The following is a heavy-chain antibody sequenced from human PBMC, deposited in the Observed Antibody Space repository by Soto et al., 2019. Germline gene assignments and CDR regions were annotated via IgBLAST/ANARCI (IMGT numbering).Heavy chain of an antibody. CDR1: GFTFSSYA. CDR3: ARDSVRYYYYYMDV. Sequence: PGGSLRLSCAASGFTFSSYAMSWVRQAPGKGLEWVSAISCDGGSKYYADSVKGRFTISRDNSKNTLYLQMNSLRAEDTAVYYSARDSVRYYYYYMDVWGKGTTVTVSS. J-gene: IGHJ6*03. CDR2: ISCDGGSK. V-gene: IGHV3-23*01.